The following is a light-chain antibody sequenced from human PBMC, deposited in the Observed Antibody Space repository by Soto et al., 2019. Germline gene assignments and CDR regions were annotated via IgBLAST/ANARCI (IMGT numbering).Light chain of an antibody. Sequence: LFASVRGIVLVAFRASQSISSWLAWYQQKPGKAPNLLIYAVSSLQSGVPSSFSGSGSGTEFILSISSLQPEDFATYFSLHDYRFPLSFGGGTKV. CDR2: AVS. J-gene: IGKJ4*01. CDR1: QSISSW. V-gene: IGKV1-6*02. CDR3: LHDYRFPLS.